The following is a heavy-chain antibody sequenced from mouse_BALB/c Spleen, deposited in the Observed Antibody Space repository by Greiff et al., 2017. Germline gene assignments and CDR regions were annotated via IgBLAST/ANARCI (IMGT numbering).Heavy chain of an antibody. Sequence: EVQRVESGGGLVKPGGSLKLSCAASGFTFSSYAMSWVRQTPEKRLEWVASISSGGSTYYPDSVKGRFTISRDNARNILYLQMSSLRSEDTAMYYCARGSRDYAMDYWGQGTSVTVSS. V-gene: IGHV5-6-5*01. CDR3: ARGSRDYAMDY. J-gene: IGHJ4*01. CDR2: ISSGGST. CDR1: GFTFSSYA.